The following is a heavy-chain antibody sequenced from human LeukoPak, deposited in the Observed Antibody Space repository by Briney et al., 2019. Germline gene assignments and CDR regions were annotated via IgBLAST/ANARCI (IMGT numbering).Heavy chain of an antibody. CDR2: IFYSGST. V-gene: IGHV4-39*01. Sequence: SETLSLTCTVSGGSISGSYNYWGWIRQSPGKGLEWIGNIFYSGSTYYNPSLKSRVTISVDTSKNQFSLELSSVTAADTAVYYCARHDYGDYNSFDYWGQGTLLTVSS. J-gene: IGHJ4*02. D-gene: IGHD4-17*01. CDR3: ARHDYGDYNSFDY. CDR1: GGSISGSYNY.